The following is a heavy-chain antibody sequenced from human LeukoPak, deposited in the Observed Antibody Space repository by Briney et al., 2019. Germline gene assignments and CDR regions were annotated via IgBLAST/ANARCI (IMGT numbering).Heavy chain of an antibody. V-gene: IGHV3-64*04. D-gene: IGHD3-10*01. J-gene: IGHJ4*02. Sequence: TGGSLRLSCSASGFTFSSYAMHWVRQAPGKGLEYVSAISSNGGSTYYADSVKGRFTISRDNSKNTLYLQMNSLRDEDTAVYYCARDGYYASGSDDYWGQGTLVTVSS. CDR2: ISSNGGST. CDR1: GFTFSSYA. CDR3: ARDGYYASGSDDY.